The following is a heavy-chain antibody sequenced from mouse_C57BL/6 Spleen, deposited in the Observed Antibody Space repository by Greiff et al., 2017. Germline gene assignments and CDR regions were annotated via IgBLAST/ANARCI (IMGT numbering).Heavy chain of an antibody. CDR3: ARGHYGNFYAMDY. CDR2: IDPSDSYT. Sequence: QVQLKQPGAELVKPGASVKLSCKASGYTFTSYWMQWVKQRPGQGLEWIGEIDPSDSYTNYNQKFKGKATLTVDTSSSTAYMQLSSLTSEDSAVYYCARGHYGNFYAMDYWGQGTSVTVSS. V-gene: IGHV1-50*01. J-gene: IGHJ4*01. D-gene: IGHD2-1*01. CDR1: GYTFTSYW.